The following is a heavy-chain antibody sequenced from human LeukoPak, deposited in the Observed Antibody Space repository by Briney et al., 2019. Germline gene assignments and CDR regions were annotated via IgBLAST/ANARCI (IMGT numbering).Heavy chain of an antibody. V-gene: IGHV1-2*02. CDR2: INPNSGGT. CDR1: GYTFTGYY. Sequence: GASVKVSCKASGYTFTGYYMHWVRQAPGQGLEWMGWINPNSGGTNYAQKFQGRVTMTRDTSISTAYMELSRLRSDDTAVYYCARVTPAYSYGQDYYYYYYMDVWGKGTTVTVSS. D-gene: IGHD5-18*01. CDR3: ARVTPAYSYGQDYYYYYYMDV. J-gene: IGHJ6*03.